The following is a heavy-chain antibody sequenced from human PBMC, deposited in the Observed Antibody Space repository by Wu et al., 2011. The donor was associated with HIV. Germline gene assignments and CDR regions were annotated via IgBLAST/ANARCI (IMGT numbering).Heavy chain of an antibody. CDR3: ARVFRGVRRRPASPSYYFFYMDV. V-gene: IGHV1-69*06. Sequence: PGSSVKVSCKASGGTFSNYAMCWVRQAPGQGLEWMGGIIPINGTTNYAQKFQGRVTITADKSTSTAYMELNSLRSEDTAVYYCARVFRGVRRRPASPSYYFFYMDVWGEGTTVTVSS. CDR1: GGTFSNYA. CDR2: IIPINGTT. D-gene: IGHD3-10*01. J-gene: IGHJ6*03.